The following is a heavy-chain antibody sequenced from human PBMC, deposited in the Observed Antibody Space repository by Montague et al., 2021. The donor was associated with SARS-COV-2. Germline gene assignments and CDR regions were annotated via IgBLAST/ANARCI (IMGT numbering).Heavy chain of an antibody. Sequence: SLRLSCAASGFTFSSYAMHWVRQAPGKGLEWVAVIWYDGSNKYYADSVKGRFTISRDNSKNTLYLQMNSLRAEDTAVYYCAKESVWGAFDIWGQGTMVTVPS. CDR1: GFTFSSYA. CDR2: IWYDGSNK. V-gene: IGHV3-33*06. D-gene: IGHD3-16*01. CDR3: AKESVWGAFDI. J-gene: IGHJ3*02.